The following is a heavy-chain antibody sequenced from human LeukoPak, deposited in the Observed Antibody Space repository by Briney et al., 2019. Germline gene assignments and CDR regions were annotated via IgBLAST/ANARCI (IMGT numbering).Heavy chain of an antibody. V-gene: IGHV4-61*01. CDR1: GGSVSSGSYY. Sequence: PSETLSLTCTVSGGSVSSGSYYWSWIRQPPGKGLEWIGYIYYSGSTNYNPSLKSRVTISVDTFKNQFSLKLSSVTAADTAIYYCARGLFSGSWCDYWGQGTLVTVSS. CDR3: ARGLFSGSWCDY. J-gene: IGHJ4*02. CDR2: IYYSGST. D-gene: IGHD6-13*01.